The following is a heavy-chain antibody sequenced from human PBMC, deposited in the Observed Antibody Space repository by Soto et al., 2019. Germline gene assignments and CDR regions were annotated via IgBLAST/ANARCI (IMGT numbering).Heavy chain of an antibody. D-gene: IGHD1-1*01. V-gene: IGHV4-31*03. Sequence: SETLSLTCTVSGGSISSGGYYWSWIRQHPGKGLEWIGYIYYSGSTYYNTSLKNRVNISVDTSKNQLSLKQSSVTAADTAVFYCSRERYGGPYYYYGMDVWGQGTTVTVSS. CDR1: GGSISSGGYY. CDR2: IYYSGST. J-gene: IGHJ6*02. CDR3: SRERYGGPYYYYGMDV.